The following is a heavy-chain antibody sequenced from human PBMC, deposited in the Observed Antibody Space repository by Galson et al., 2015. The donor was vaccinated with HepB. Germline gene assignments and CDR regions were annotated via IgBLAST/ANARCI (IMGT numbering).Heavy chain of an antibody. D-gene: IGHD3-10*01. CDR2: VSTLHGNT. CDR1: GYDFTSHG. V-gene: IGHV1-18*01. J-gene: IGHJ4*02. CDR3: ARETTMETTPLDY. Sequence: SVKVSCKASGYDFTSHGVSWARQAPGKGLEWMGWVSTLHGNTNYAQKFHGRATLTTDASTSTAYMELRSLRSDDTAVYYCARETTMETTPLDYWGQGTL.